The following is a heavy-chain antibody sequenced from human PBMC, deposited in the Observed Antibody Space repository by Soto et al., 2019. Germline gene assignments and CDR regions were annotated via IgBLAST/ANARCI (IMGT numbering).Heavy chain of an antibody. D-gene: IGHD2-15*01. Sequence: SETLSLTCTVSGGSISSSSYYWGWIRQPPGKGLEWIGSIYYSGSTYYNPSLKSRVTISVDTSKNQFSLKLSSVTAADTAVYYCARYCSGGSCYDYYFDYWGQGTLVTVSS. J-gene: IGHJ4*02. CDR1: GGSISSSSYY. V-gene: IGHV4-39*01. CDR2: IYYSGST. CDR3: ARYCSGGSCYDYYFDY.